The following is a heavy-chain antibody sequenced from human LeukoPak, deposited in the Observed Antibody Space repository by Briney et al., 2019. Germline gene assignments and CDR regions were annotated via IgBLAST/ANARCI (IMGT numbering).Heavy chain of an antibody. V-gene: IGHV1-2*02. Sequence: GASVKVSCKASGYTFNGYYMHWVRQAPGQGLEWVGWINPNSGGTNYAQKSQGRVTMTRDTSISTAYMELSRLRSDDTAVYYCASAYCSSTNCSHYYYYYMDGWGKGTTVTISS. CDR1: GYTFNGYY. CDR2: INPNSGGT. J-gene: IGHJ6*03. D-gene: IGHD2-2*01. CDR3: ASAYCSSTNCSHYYYYYMDG.